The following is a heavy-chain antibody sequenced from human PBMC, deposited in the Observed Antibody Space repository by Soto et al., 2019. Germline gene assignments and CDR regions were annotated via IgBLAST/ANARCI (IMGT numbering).Heavy chain of an antibody. J-gene: IGHJ6*02. CDR3: EKLGSDFWSGYSQKYYYYYGMDV. D-gene: IGHD3-3*01. V-gene: IGHV3-23*01. CDR1: GFTFSSYA. CDR2: ISGSGGST. Sequence: GGSLSLSCAAYGFTFSSYAMSWVRQAPGKGLEWVSAISGSGGSTYYADSVKGRFTISRDNSKNTLYLQMNSLRAEDTAVYYCEKLGSDFWSGYSQKYYYYYGMDVWGQGTTVTVSS.